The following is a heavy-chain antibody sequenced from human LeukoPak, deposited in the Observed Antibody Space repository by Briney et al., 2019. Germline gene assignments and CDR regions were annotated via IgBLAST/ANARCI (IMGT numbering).Heavy chain of an antibody. D-gene: IGHD5-24*01. CDR1: GYTFTGYY. V-gene: IGHV1-2*02. J-gene: IGHJ4*02. Sequence: ASVKVSCKASGYTFTGYYMHWVRQAPGQGLEWMGWINPNSGGTNYAQKFQGRVTMTRDTSISTAYMELSSLRSEDTAVYYCARGSGRDGYKLDYWGQGTLVTVSS. CDR3: ARGSGRDGYKLDY. CDR2: INPNSGGT.